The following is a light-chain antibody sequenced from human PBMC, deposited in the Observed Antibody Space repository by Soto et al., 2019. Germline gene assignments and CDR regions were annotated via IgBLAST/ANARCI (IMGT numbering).Light chain of an antibody. J-gene: IGKJ2*01. V-gene: IGKV1-9*01. Sequence: LTQSPGTLSLSPGERATLSCRASQSVSSSYLAWYQQKPGKAPKLLIYSASTLQSGVPSRFSGSGSGTEFTLTISSLQPEDFATYYCQQSNSYPYTFGQGTKLEIK. CDR3: QQSNSYPYT. CDR2: SAS. CDR1: QSVSSSY.